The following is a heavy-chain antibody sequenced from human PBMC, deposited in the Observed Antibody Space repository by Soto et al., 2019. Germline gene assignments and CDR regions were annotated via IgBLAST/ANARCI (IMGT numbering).Heavy chain of an antibody. CDR1: GFTFSSYA. CDR2: ISGSGGST. CDR3: AKDPRPPWLFPASDAFDI. J-gene: IGHJ3*02. D-gene: IGHD3-9*01. Sequence: ASGFTFSSYAMSWVRQAPGKGLEWVSAISGSGGSTYYADSVKGLFTISRDNYKNTLYLQMNSLRAEDTAVYYCAKDPRPPWLFPASDAFDIWGQGIMVTVSS. V-gene: IGHV3-23*01.